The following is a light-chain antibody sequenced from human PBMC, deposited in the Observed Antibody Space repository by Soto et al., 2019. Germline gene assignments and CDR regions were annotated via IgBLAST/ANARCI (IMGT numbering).Light chain of an antibody. J-gene: IGKJ1*01. CDR3: QQYESFSAT. CDR1: QSVSGW. CDR2: DVS. Sequence: DIQMTQSPSAPSASVGDTVTITCRASQSVSGWLARYQQKPGKAPKLLIYDVSALPRGVPPRFSGSGSGTQFTLTISGLQPDDFATYYCQQYESFSATFGPGTKVDIK. V-gene: IGKV1-5*01.